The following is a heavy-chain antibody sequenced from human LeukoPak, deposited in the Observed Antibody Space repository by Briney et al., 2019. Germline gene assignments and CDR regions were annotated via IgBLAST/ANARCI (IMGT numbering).Heavy chain of an antibody. CDR1: GFTFSNYA. Sequence: PGGSLRLSCAVSGFTFSNYAMHWVRQAPGKGLEWVAVISYDGFNKYYSDSVKGRFTISRDNSKNTLYLQMNSLRAEDTAVYYCAKDLDIVVVVAATPAWFDPWGQGTLVTVPS. V-gene: IGHV3-30-3*01. CDR3: AKDLDIVVVVAATPAWFDP. J-gene: IGHJ5*02. CDR2: ISYDGFNK. D-gene: IGHD2-15*01.